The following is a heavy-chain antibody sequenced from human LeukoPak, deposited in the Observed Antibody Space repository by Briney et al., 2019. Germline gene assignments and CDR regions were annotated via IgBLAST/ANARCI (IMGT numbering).Heavy chain of an antibody. CDR1: GFTFSSYA. J-gene: IGHJ4*02. V-gene: IGHV3-33*01. CDR3: ARDNPYSFDY. Sequence: GGSLRLSCAASGFTFSSYAMHWVRQAPGKGLEWVAAIWDDGSNKYYADSVKGRFTISRDNSKNTLYLQINSLRAEDTAVYYCARDNPYSFDYWGQGTLVTVSS. CDR2: IWDDGSNK.